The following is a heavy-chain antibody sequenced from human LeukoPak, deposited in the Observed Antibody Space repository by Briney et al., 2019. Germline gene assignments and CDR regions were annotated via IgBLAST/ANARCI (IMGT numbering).Heavy chain of an antibody. Sequence: XXXXMSWVRQAPGKGLEWVSAISSGDNTYYTDSVKGRFTISRDNSKSTLYLQMNSLRGEDTAIYYCARDWYFDLWGRGTLVTVSS. J-gene: IGHJ2*01. CDR1: XXXX. V-gene: IGHV3-23*01. CDR3: ARDWYFDL. CDR2: ISSGDNT.